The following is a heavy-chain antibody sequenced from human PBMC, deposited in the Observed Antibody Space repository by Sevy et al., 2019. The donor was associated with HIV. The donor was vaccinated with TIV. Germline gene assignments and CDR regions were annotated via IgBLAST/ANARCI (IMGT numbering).Heavy chain of an antibody. V-gene: IGHV3-11*01. CDR1: GFTFSDYY. CDR2: ISSSGSTI. J-gene: IGHJ4*02. Sequence: GGCLRLSCAASGFTFSDYYMSWIRQAPGKGLEWVSYISSSGSTIYYADSVKGRFTISRDNAKNSLYLQMNSLRAEDTAVYYCARVRYNWNPFDYWGQGTLVTVSS. D-gene: IGHD1-20*01. CDR3: ARVRYNWNPFDY.